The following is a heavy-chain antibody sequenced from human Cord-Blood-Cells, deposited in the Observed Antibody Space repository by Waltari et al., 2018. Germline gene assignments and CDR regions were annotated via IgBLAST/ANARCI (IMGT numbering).Heavy chain of an antibody. CDR1: GGSFSGYY. V-gene: IGHV4-34*01. CDR2: INHSGST. D-gene: IGHD7-27*01. CDR3: ASRNWGSAYRVFDY. J-gene: IGHJ4*02. Sequence: QVQLQQWGAGLLKPSETLSLTCAVHGGSFSGYYWSWIRQPPGKGLEWIGEINHSGSTNYNPALKSRVTISVDTSKNQFSLKLSSVTAADTAVYYCASRNWGSAYRVFDYWGQGTLVTVSS.